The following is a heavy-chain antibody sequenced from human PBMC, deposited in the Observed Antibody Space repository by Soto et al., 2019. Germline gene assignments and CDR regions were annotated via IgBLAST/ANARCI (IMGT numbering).Heavy chain of an antibody. J-gene: IGHJ4*02. V-gene: IGHV3-7*01. D-gene: IGHD2-15*01. CDR1: GFTFSSYW. CDR3: ARDRRYCSGGSCPRDFDY. Sequence: GGSLRLSCAASGFTFSSYWMSWVRQAPGKGLEWVANIKQDGSEKYYVDSVKGRFTISRDNAKNSLYLQMNSLRAEDTAVYYCARDRRYCSGGSCPRDFDYWGQGTLVTVSS. CDR2: IKQDGSEK.